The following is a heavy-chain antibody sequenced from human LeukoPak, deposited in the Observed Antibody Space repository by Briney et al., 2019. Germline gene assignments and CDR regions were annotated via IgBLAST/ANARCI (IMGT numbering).Heavy chain of an antibody. J-gene: IGHJ5*02. CDR2: INPNSGGT. CDR1: GYTFTGYY. CDR3: ARRYDFWSGYNNWFDP. Sequence: ASVKVSCKASGYTFTGYYMHWVRQAPGQGLEWMGWINPNSGGTNYAQKFQGRVTITRDTSISTAYMELSRLRSDDTAVYYCARRYDFWSGYNNWFDPWGQGTLVTVSS. D-gene: IGHD3-3*01. V-gene: IGHV1-2*02.